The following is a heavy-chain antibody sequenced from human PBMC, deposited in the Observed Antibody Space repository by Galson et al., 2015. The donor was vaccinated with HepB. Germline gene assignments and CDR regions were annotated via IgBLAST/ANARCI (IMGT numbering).Heavy chain of an antibody. CDR1: RYTFTNYA. CDR2: INTNTGNP. CDR3: ARHHGAFDF. V-gene: IGHV7-4-1*02. J-gene: IGHJ3*01. Sequence: SVKVSCKASRYTFTNYAMNWVRQAPGQGLEWMGWINTNTGNPTYAQGSTGRFVFSLDTSVNTAYLQISSLKAEDTAVYYCARHHGAFDFWGQGTMVIVSS.